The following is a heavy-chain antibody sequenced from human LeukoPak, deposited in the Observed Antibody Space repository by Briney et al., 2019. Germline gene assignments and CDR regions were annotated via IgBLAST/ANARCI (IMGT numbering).Heavy chain of an antibody. J-gene: IGHJ4*02. V-gene: IGHV1-2*02. Sequence: ASVKVSCKASGYTFTGYYIHWVRQAPGQGLEWMGWINPNSGGTNYAQELRGRVTMTRDTSISTAYMELSRLRSDDTAVYYCARDGGSYYFDYWGQGTLVTVSS. CDR2: INPNSGGT. CDR1: GYTFTGYY. CDR3: ARDGGSYYFDY. D-gene: IGHD1-26*01.